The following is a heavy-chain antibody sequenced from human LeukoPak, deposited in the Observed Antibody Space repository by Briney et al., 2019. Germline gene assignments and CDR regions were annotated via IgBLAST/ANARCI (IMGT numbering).Heavy chain of an antibody. CDR2: IIPILGIA. V-gene: IGHV1-69*04. CDR3: ARVGYCSGGSCYRFDP. J-gene: IGHJ5*02. Sequence: SSEKVSCKASGGTFSSYAISWVRQAPGQGLEWMGWIIPILGIANYAQKFQGRVTITADKSTSTAYMEQSSLRSEDTAVYYCARVGYCSGGSCYRFDPWGQGTLVTVS. D-gene: IGHD2-15*01. CDR1: GGTFSSYA.